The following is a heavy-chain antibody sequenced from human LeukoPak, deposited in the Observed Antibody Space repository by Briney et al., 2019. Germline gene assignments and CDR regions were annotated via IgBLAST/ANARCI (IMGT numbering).Heavy chain of an antibody. J-gene: IGHJ3*02. D-gene: IGHD4-17*01. CDR1: GYTFTSYA. V-gene: IGHV1-3*01. Sequence: GASVKVSCKASGYTFTSYAMHWVRQAPGQRLEWMGWINAGNGNTKYSQKLQGRVTMTTDTSTSTAYMELRSLRSNDTAVYYCARVGGYGDSSGAFDIWGQGTMVTVSS. CDR3: ARVGGYGDSSGAFDI. CDR2: INAGNGNT.